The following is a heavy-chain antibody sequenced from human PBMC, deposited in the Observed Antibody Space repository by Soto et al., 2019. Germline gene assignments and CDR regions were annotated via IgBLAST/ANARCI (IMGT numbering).Heavy chain of an antibody. D-gene: IGHD7-27*01. CDR3: ARLGTRRSLDY. J-gene: IGHJ4*02. CDR1: DGSVSSGSYY. V-gene: IGHV4-61*01. CDR2: IYYSGST. Sequence: PSETLSLTCTVSDGSVSSGSYYWSWIRQPPGKGLEWIGYIYYSGSTNYNPSLKSRVTISVDTSKNQFSLKLSSVTAADTAVYYCARLGTRRSLDYWGQGTLVTVSS.